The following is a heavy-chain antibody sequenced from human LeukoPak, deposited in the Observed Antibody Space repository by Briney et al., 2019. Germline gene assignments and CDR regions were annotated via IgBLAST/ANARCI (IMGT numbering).Heavy chain of an antibody. CDR2: IRYDGSNK. J-gene: IGHJ4*02. CDR3: AKTFERGYRYGYFDY. D-gene: IGHD5-18*01. Sequence: PGGSLRLSCAASGFTFSSYGMHWVRQAPGKGLEWVAFIRYDGSNKYYADSVKGRFTISRDNSKNTLYLQMNSLRAEDTAVYYCAKTFERGYRYGYFDYWGQGNLVTVSS. V-gene: IGHV3-30*02. CDR1: GFTFSSYG.